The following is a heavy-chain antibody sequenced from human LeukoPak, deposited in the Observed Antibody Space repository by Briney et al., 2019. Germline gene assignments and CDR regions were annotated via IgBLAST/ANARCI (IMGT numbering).Heavy chain of an antibody. V-gene: IGHV1-2*02. D-gene: IGHD3-22*01. CDR3: ARDLGSTIVVGGDAFDL. Sequence: ASVKVSCKASGYTFGDYYLHWVRQAPGQGLEWMGWMNPNSGGTNYAQKFQGRITMTGDTSTAYLELGRLRSDDTAVYYCARDLGSTIVVGGDAFDLWGQGTMVTVSS. CDR2: MNPNSGGT. CDR1: GYTFGDYY. J-gene: IGHJ3*01.